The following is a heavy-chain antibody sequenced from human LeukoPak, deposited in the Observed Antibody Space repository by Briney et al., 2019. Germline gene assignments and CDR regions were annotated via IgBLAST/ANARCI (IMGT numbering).Heavy chain of an antibody. CDR3: ARGQLDFDY. J-gene: IGHJ4*02. D-gene: IGHD1-1*01. V-gene: IGHV3-20*04. CDR2: INGNGGST. CDR1: GFTFDDYG. Sequence: PGGSLRLSCAASGFTFDDYGMSWVRQAPGKGLEWVSGINGNGGSTNYADSVKGRFTISRDNAKNSLYLQMNSLRVVDTALYYCARGQLDFDYWGQGTVVTVSS.